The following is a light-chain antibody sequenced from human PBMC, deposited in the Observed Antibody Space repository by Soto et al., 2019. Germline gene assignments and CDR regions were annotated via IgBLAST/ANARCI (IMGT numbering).Light chain of an antibody. CDR2: GAS. CDR3: QQYNFWPPET. J-gene: IGKJ1*01. V-gene: IGKV3-15*01. CDR1: QSVGRN. Sequence: EIVMTQSPATLSVSPGERATFSCRASQSVGRNLAWYQQKPGQAPRLLIYGASTRATGIPARFSGSGSGTEFSLTISSLQSEDFAVYYCQQYNFWPPETFGQGTMVEIK.